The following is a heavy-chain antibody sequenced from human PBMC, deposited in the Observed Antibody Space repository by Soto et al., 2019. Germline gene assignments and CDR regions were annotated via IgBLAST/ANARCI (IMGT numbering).Heavy chain of an antibody. CDR3: ATGCRGLRGVKDCSGGSCYCGPGSAMDV. CDR2: FDPEDGET. J-gene: IGHJ6*02. D-gene: IGHD2-15*01. Sequence: QVQLVQSGAEVKKPGASVKVSCKVSGYTLTELSMHWVRQAPGKGLEWMGGFDPEDGETIYAQQFQGRGTMTEDTSTDTAYMELSSLRSEDTAVYYCATGCRGLRGVKDCSGGSCYCGPGSAMDVWGQGTTVTVSS. CDR1: GYTLTELS. V-gene: IGHV1-24*01.